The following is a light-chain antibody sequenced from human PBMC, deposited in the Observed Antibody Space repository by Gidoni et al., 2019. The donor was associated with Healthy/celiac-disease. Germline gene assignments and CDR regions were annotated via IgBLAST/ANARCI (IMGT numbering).Light chain of an antibody. Sequence: DTQMTQAPSTLSASVGDRVTITCRASQSISSWLAWYQQKPGKAPKRLIYDDASLESGVTSRCSGSGSGTEFTLTISSLQPDDFATYYCQQYNSYSPSTFGGGTKVEIK. J-gene: IGKJ4*02. V-gene: IGKV1-5*01. CDR3: QQYNSYSPST. CDR2: DDA. CDR1: QSISSW.